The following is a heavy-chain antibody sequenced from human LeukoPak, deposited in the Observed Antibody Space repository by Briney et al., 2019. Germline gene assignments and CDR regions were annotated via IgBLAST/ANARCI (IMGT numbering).Heavy chain of an antibody. V-gene: IGHV4-59*01. CDR2: IYYSGST. CDR1: GGSISSYY. CDR3: ASSMVHNYYYYYMDV. D-gene: IGHD3-10*01. J-gene: IGHJ6*03. Sequence: SETLSLTCTVSGGSISSYYWSWTRQPPGKGLEWIGYIYYSGSTNYNPSLKSRVTISVDTSKNQFSLKLSSVTAADTAVYYCASSMVHNYYYYYMDVWGKGTTVTVSS.